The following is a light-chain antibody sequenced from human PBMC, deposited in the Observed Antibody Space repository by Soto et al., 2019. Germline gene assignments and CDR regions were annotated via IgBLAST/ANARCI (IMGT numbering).Light chain of an antibody. V-gene: IGKV4-1*01. CDR3: QQYYSAPET. CDR1: QSVLYSSNNKNN. CDR2: WAS. Sequence: DIVMTQSPDSLAVSLGERATINCKSSQSVLYSSNNKNNLAWYQQKPGQPPKLLIYWASTRESGVPDRFSGSGSGTDFTLTISGLQAEDEAVYYCQQYYSAPETFGQGTKVEIK. J-gene: IGKJ1*01.